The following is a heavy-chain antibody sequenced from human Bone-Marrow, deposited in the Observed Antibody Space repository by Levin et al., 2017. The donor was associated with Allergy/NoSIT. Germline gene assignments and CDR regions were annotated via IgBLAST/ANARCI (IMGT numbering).Heavy chain of an antibody. CDR3: ARGYTVATISPLRS. D-gene: IGHD5-12*01. Sequence: SCAASGFAFSTYWMHWVRQAPGKELVWVSRVNNDGSSTTYADSVKGRFTISRDNAKNTLFLQLNSLRPEDTAVYYCARGYTVATISPLRSWGQGTLVTVSS. CDR1: GFAFSTYW. CDR2: VNNDGSST. V-gene: IGHV3-74*01. J-gene: IGHJ4*02.